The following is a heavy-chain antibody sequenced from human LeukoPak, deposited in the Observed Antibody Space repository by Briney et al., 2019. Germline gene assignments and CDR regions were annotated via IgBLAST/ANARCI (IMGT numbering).Heavy chain of an antibody. CDR1: GFTFSSYE. D-gene: IGHD2-15*01. CDR3: AREYSYPTV. CDR2: ISSSGSTI. V-gene: IGHV3-48*03. J-gene: IGHJ4*02. Sequence: GGSLRLSCAASGFTFSSYEMNWVRQAPGKGLEWVSYISSSGSTIYYADSVKGRFTISRDNAKNSLYLQMNSLRAEDTAVYYCAREYSYPTVWGQGTLVTVSS.